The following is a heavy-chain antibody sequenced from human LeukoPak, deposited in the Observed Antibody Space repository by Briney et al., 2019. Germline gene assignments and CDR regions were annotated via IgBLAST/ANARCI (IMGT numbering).Heavy chain of an antibody. Sequence: ASVKVSCKASSYTFTSYGISWVRQAPGQGLEWMGWISAYNGNTNYAQKLQGRVTMTTDTSTSTAYMELRSLRSDDTAVYYCARDALVLRYSHWFDPWGQGTLVTVSS. CDR1: SYTFTSYG. J-gene: IGHJ5*02. V-gene: IGHV1-18*01. CDR3: ARDALVLRYSHWFDP. CDR2: ISAYNGNT. D-gene: IGHD3-9*01.